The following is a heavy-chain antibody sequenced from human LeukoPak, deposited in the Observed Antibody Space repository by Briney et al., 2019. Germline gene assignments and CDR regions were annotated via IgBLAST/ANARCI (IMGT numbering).Heavy chain of an antibody. CDR3: ARDGHSSSWLGY. D-gene: IGHD6-13*01. V-gene: IGHV3-66*01. J-gene: IGHJ4*02. CDR1: GFTVSSNY. CDR2: IYSGGST. Sequence: GGSLRLSCAASGFTVSSNYMSWVRQAPGKGLEWVPIIYSGGSTYYADSVQGRFTISRDNSKNTLYLQMNSLRAEDTAVYYCARDGHSSSWLGYWGQGTLVIVSS.